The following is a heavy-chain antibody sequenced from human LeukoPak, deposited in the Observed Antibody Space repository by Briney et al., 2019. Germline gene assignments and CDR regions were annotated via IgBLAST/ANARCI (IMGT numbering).Heavy chain of an antibody. V-gene: IGHV3-30*03. CDR2: ISYDGSNK. D-gene: IGHD1-26*01. CDR1: GFTFSSYS. CDR3: ARNSGSYLTSETSGHYYYMDV. J-gene: IGHJ6*03. Sequence: PGGSLRLSCAASGFTFSSYSMNWVRQAPGKGLEWVAVISYDGSNKYYADSVKGRFTISRDNSKNTLYLQMNSLRAEDTAVYYCARNSGSYLTSETSGHYYYMDVWGQGTTVTVSS.